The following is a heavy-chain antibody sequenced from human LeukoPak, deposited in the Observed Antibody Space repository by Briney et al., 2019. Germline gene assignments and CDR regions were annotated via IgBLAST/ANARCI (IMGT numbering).Heavy chain of an antibody. V-gene: IGHV3-64*01. J-gene: IGHJ4*02. CDR1: GFTFSSYA. CDR3: AKASVGTGYGLDY. Sequence: GGSLRLSCAASGFTFSSYAMHWVRQAPGKGLEYVSAISSNGGSTYYANSVKGRFTISRDNSKNTLYLQMNSLRAEDTAVYYCAKASVGTGYGLDYWGQGTLVTVSS. D-gene: IGHD2-15*01. CDR2: ISSNGGST.